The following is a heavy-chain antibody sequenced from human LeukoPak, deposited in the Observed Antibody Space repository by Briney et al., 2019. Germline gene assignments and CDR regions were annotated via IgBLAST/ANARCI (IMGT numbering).Heavy chain of an antibody. CDR3: ARDQGDGYDY. D-gene: IGHD5-24*01. Sequence: QTGGSLRLSCAASGFTFSSYDMHWVRQATGKGLEWVSAIGTAGDTYYPGSVKGRFTISRENAKNSLYLQMNCLRAGDTAVYYCARDQGDGYDYWGQGTLVTVSS. CDR1: GFTFSSYD. CDR2: IGTAGDT. J-gene: IGHJ4*02. V-gene: IGHV3-13*01.